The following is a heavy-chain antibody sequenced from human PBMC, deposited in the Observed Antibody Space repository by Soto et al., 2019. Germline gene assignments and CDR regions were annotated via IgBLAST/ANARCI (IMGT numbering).Heavy chain of an antibody. CDR3: ARALGIAVARYYYYYYGMDV. CDR2: INHSGST. Sequence: PSETLSLTCAVYGGSFSGYYWSWIRQPPGKGLEWIGEINHSGSTNYNPSLKSRVTISVDTSKNQFSLKLSSVTAAGTAVYYCARALGIAVARYYYYYYGMDVWGQGTTVTVSS. CDR1: GGSFSGYY. V-gene: IGHV4-34*01. D-gene: IGHD6-19*01. J-gene: IGHJ6*02.